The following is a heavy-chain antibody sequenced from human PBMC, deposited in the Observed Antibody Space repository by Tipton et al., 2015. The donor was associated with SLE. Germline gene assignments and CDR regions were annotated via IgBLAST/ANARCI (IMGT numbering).Heavy chain of an antibody. D-gene: IGHD3-16*01. CDR3: TREGEGGYYYYGMDV. Sequence: SLRLSCTASGFTFGDYAMSWVRQAPGKGLEWVGFIRSKAYGGTTEYAASVKGRFTISRDDSKSIAYLQMNSLKTEDTAVYYCTREGEGGYYYYGMDVWGQGTTVTVSS. CDR1: GFTFGDYA. CDR2: IRSKAYGGTT. J-gene: IGHJ6*02. V-gene: IGHV3-49*04.